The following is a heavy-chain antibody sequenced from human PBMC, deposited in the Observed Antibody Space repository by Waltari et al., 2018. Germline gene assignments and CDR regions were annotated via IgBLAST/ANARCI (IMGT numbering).Heavy chain of an antibody. CDR2: ISPNSGGT. Sequence: QVQLVQSGAEVKKPGASVKVSCKASGYPFTACYIYWVRQAPGQGLEWMGWISPNSGGTNYAQQFQGRVTMTRDTSISTAYMELSRLRSDDTAVYYCARVLTGGLLIRYSDYWGQGTLVTVSS. D-gene: IGHD3-22*01. CDR1: GYPFTACY. J-gene: IGHJ4*02. V-gene: IGHV1-2*02. CDR3: ARVLTGGLLIRYSDY.